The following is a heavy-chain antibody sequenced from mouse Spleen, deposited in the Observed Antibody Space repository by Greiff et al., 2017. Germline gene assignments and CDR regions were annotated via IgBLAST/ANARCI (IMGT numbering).Heavy chain of an antibody. CDR2: IYPGSGNT. J-gene: IGHJ3*01. D-gene: IGHD1-2*01. V-gene: IGHV1-76*01. CDR1: GYTFTDYY. CDR3: ARWGYGYPFAY. Sequence: QVQLKESGAELVRPGASVKLSCKASGYTFTDYYINWVKQRPGQGLEWIARIYPGSGNTYYNERFKGKATLTVDTSSSTAYMQLSSLTSEDSAVYYCARWGYGYPFAYWGQGTLVTVSA.